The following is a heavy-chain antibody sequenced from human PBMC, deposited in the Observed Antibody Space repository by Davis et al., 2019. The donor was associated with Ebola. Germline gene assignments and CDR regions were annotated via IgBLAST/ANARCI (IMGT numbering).Heavy chain of an antibody. Sequence: GESLKISCAASGFTFDDYAMHWVRLAPGKGLEWVSSISSSSYYIYYSDSLKGRFTISRDNAKNSLYLQMNSLRAEDTAVYHCARGGYYDSSGYSHAAFDIWGQGTMVTVSS. D-gene: IGHD3-22*01. CDR2: ISSSSYYI. CDR3: ARGGYYDSSGYSHAAFDI. CDR1: GFTFDDYA. V-gene: IGHV3-21*01. J-gene: IGHJ3*02.